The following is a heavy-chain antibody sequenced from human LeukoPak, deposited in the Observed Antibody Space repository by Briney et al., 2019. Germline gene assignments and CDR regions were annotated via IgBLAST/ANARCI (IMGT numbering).Heavy chain of an antibody. V-gene: IGHV3-66*01. CDR3: ARGLSSSSWYYN. CDR2: IYNTGST. CDR1: GFTFSNYA. Sequence: AGGSLRLSCAASGFTFSNYAMSWVRQAPGKGLEWVSVIYNTGSTYYAESVKGRFTISRDNSKNTLYLQMNSLRAEDTAVYYCARGLSSSSWYYNWGQGTLVTVSS. J-gene: IGHJ4*02. D-gene: IGHD6-13*01.